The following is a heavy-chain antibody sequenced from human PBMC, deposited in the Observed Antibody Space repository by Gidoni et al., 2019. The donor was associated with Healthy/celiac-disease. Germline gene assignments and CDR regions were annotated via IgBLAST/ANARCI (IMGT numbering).Heavy chain of an antibody. Sequence: QVQLVESGGGVVQPGRSLRLSCAASGFTFSSYGMHWVRQAPGKGLECVAVISYDGSNKYYADSVKGRFTISRDNSKNTLYLQMNSLRAEDTAVYYCAKALRVGEQLVETYFMDVWGKGTTVTVSS. D-gene: IGHD6-6*01. CDR1: GFTFSSYG. CDR3: AKALRVGEQLVETYFMDV. J-gene: IGHJ6*03. V-gene: IGHV3-30*18. CDR2: ISYDGSNK.